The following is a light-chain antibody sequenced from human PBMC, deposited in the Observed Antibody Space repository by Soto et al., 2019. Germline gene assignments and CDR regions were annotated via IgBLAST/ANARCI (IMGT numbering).Light chain of an antibody. CDR2: DDS. V-gene: IGLV3-21*02. J-gene: IGLJ3*02. CDR3: QVWDSSRDPNWV. CDR1: NSGSKS. Sequence: SYELTQPPSVSGAPGQTARITCGGNNSGSKSVHWYQRKPGQAPVLVVYDDSDRPSGIPERFSGSNSGNTATLTISRVEAGDEADYYCQVWDSSRDPNWVFGGGTKLTVL.